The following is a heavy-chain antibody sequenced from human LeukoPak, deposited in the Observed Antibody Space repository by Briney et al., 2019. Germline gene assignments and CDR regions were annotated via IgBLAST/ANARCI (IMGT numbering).Heavy chain of an antibody. CDR1: GFTFSSYA. CDR3: AKDGGLWVSAHWGDS. CDR2: ITTGGPNT. V-gene: IGHV3-23*01. D-gene: IGHD7-27*01. Sequence: GGSLRLSCAAPGFTFSSYAMSWVRQAPGKGLKWVSTITTGGPNTYYADSVKGRFTVSRDDSKNTLYLQMNSLRAEDTAVYYCAKDGGLWVSAHWGDSWGRGTLVTVSS. J-gene: IGHJ4*02.